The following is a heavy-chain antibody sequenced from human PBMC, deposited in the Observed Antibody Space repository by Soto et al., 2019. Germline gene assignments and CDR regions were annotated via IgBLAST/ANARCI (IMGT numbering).Heavy chain of an antibody. Sequence: PSQTLCLTCTVSGGSISRYYWSWIRQSPGRGLEWIGNIFSSGSTNYNPSLKSRVAISVDTSKNQVSLKLNAVTTADTAVYYCAREYYDFWSVTYSYYGLDVWGQGTTVTVSS. D-gene: IGHD3-3*01. V-gene: IGHV4-59*01. CDR2: IFSSGST. CDR1: GGSISRYY. J-gene: IGHJ6*02. CDR3: AREYYDFWSVTYSYYGLDV.